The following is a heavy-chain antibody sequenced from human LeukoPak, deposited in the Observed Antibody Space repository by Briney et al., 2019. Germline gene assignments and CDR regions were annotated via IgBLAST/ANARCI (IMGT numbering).Heavy chain of an antibody. CDR1: LLIFGSYA. J-gene: IGHJ3*02. V-gene: IGHV3-9*01. Sequence: GGSLRLSCAASLLIFGSYAMLSVRQAPGKGLEWVSGIGWNTGFIGYADSVKGRFTISRDNAKNSLSLQMNSLRAEDRALYYCINDLSLQEGYSNAFDNWGQGTMVFVSS. CDR2: IGWNTGFI. D-gene: IGHD5-18*01. CDR3: INDLSLQEGYSNAFDN.